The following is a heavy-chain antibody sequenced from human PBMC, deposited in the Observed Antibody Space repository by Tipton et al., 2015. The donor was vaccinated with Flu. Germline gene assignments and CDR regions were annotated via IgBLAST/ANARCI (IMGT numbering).Heavy chain of an antibody. D-gene: IGHD3-9*01. Sequence: TLSLTCAVYGGSFSGYYWSWIRQPPGKGLEWIGYIYYSGSTNYNPSLKSRVTISVDTSKNQFSLKLSSVTAADTAVYYCARFLDYDILTGYPRYYFDYWGQGTLVTVSS. CDR1: GGSFSGYY. CDR2: IYYSGST. J-gene: IGHJ4*02. V-gene: IGHV4-59*01. CDR3: ARFLDYDILTGYPRYYFDY.